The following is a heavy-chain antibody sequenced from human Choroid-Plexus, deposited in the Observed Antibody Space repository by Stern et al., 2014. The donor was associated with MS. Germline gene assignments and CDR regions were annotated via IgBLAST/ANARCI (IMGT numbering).Heavy chain of an antibody. D-gene: IGHD2-15*01. Sequence: VQLVESGGGVAQPGRPLILSCAASGFTFSNFGMHWVRPAPGKGLEGVALISYDGSDKYYADSVKGRFTIFRDNSKNTLYMHMNSLRAEDTAVYYCAKDRQWSTYFFDYWGQGSLVTVSS. CDR1: GFTFSNFG. CDR2: ISYDGSDK. V-gene: IGHV3-30*18. J-gene: IGHJ4*02. CDR3: AKDRQWSTYFFDY.